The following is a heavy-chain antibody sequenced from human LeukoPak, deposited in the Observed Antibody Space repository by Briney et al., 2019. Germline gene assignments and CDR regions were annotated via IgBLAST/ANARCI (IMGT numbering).Heavy chain of an antibody. CDR1: GGSISSYY. D-gene: IGHD1-1*01. Sequence: RASETLSLTCTVSGGSISSYYWIWIRQPPGKGLEWIGYIYYSGSTNYNPSLKSRVTISVDTSKNQFSLKLSSVTAADTAVYYCAINHQLSEYGMDVWGQGTTVTVSS. CDR2: IYYSGST. CDR3: AINHQLSEYGMDV. V-gene: IGHV4-59*01. J-gene: IGHJ6*02.